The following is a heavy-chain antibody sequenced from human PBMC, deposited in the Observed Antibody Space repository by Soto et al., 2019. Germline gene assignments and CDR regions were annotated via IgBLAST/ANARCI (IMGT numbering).Heavy chain of an antibody. CDR1: GGSISSYY. CDR3: ARARITMVREVIKYNMDV. CDR2: IYNSGST. Sequence: SETLSLTCTVSGGSISSYYWSWIRRPPGKGLEWIGYIYNSGSTHSNPSLQSRVTISVDTSKNQFSLRLSSVTAADTGIYYCARARITMVREVIKYNMDVWGQGTTVTVSS. J-gene: IGHJ6*02. V-gene: IGHV4-59*01. D-gene: IGHD3-10*01.